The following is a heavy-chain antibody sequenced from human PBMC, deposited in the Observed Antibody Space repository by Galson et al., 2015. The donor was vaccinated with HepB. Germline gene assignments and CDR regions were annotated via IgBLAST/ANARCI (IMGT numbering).Heavy chain of an antibody. J-gene: IGHJ5*01. CDR2: INPSSGRT. CDR3: ARAVVPAAPSDS. V-gene: IGHV1-2*02. Sequence: SVKVSCKASPYTFTNYYIHWVRQAPGQGLQWVGWINPSSGRTNYAPSLQDRVAMTRDTSIKTVYMELSSLKLDDSAIYFCARAVVPAAPSDSWGQGTLVTVSS. CDR1: PYTFTNYY. D-gene: IGHD2-2*01.